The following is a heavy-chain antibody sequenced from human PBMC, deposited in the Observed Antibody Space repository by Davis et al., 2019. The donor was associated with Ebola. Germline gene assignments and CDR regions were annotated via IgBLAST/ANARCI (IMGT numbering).Heavy chain of an antibody. J-gene: IGHJ4*02. CDR2: INHSGST. V-gene: IGHV4-34*01. D-gene: IGHD3-3*01. CDR3: ARGRDFWSGLSY. Sequence: SETLSLTCAVYVGSFSGYYWTWIRQPPVKGLEWIGEINHSGSTNYKSSLKSRVTISVDTSKNQFSLKLSSVTAADTAVYYCARGRDFWSGLSYWGQGTLVTVSS. CDR1: VGSFSGYY.